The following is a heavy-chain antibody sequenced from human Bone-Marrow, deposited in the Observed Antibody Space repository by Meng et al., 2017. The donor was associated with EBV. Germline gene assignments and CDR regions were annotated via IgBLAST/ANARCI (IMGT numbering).Heavy chain of an antibody. CDR3: VRDSSGDSRNFDP. CDR2: INVGNGDT. Sequence: QVQLVQSGAEVKKPGASVKVSCKASGYTFSTYAIHWVRQAPGQRLEWMGWINVGNGDTKYSQKLQGRVTITRDTSASTAYMELRSLRSEDTAVYYCVRDSSGDSRNFDPWGQGTLVTVSS. V-gene: IGHV1-3*01. CDR1: GYTFSTYA. D-gene: IGHD3-22*01. J-gene: IGHJ5*02.